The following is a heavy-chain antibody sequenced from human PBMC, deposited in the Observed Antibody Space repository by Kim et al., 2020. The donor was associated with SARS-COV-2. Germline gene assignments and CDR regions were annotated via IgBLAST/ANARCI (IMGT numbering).Heavy chain of an antibody. Sequence: PSLKSRVTKSVDTSKNQFSLKLSSVTAADTAVYYCARDSSSPDYYGMDVWGQGTTVTVSS. CDR3: ARDSSSPDYYGMDV. D-gene: IGHD6-13*01. J-gene: IGHJ6*02. V-gene: IGHV4-31*02.